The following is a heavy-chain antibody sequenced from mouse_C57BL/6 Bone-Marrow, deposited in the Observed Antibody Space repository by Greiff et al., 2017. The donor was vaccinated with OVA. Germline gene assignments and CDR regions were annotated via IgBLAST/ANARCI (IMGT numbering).Heavy chain of an antibody. J-gene: IGHJ3*01. CDR3: ARHEVYDGYAWFAY. CDR2: IWSDGST. CDR1: GFSLTSYG. D-gene: IGHD2-3*01. V-gene: IGHV2-6-1*01. Sequence: QVQLKESGPGLVAPSQSLSITCTVKGFSLTSYGVHWVRQPPGKGLEWLVVIWSDGSTTYNSALKSRLSISKDNSKSQVFLKMNSLQTDDTAMYYCARHEVYDGYAWFAYWGQGTLVTVSA.